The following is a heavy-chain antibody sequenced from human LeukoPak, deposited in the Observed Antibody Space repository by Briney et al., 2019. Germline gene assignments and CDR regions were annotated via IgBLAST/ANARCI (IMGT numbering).Heavy chain of an antibody. Sequence: SETLSLTCAVYGGSFSGYYWSWIRQPPGKGLEWIGEINHSGSTNYNPSLKSRVTISVDTSKNQFSLKLSSVTAADTAVYYCAREQQWLIRLYYYYGMDVWGQGTTVTVSS. D-gene: IGHD6-19*01. CDR3: AREQQWLIRLYYYYGMDV. V-gene: IGHV4-34*01. J-gene: IGHJ6*02. CDR2: INHSGST. CDR1: GGSFSGYY.